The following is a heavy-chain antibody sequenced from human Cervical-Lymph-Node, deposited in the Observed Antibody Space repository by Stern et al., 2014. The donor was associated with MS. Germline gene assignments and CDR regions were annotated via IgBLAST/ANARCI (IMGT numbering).Heavy chain of an antibody. D-gene: IGHD4-17*01. CDR2: IYPDDSDT. V-gene: IGHV5-51*01. Sequence: EVQLVESGAEVKKPGESLKISCTGSGYSFTANWIAWVRQMPGKGLELMGIIYPDDSDTRYSPSFQGQVTISADKSISTAYLQWSSLKASDTAMYYCARDYGDYAFDYWGQGTLVTVSS. CDR1: GYSFTANW. CDR3: ARDYGDYAFDY. J-gene: IGHJ4*02.